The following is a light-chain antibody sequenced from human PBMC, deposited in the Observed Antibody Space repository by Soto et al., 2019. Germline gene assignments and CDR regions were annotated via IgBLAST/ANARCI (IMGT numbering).Light chain of an antibody. Sequence: TLSVSPGERATLSCRAGQSVSSGLAWYQQKPGQTPRLLIYAASTRATGIPARFSGSGSGTEFTLTISSLQSEDFAVYYCQQYNNWPLTFGGGTKVDIK. CDR3: QQYNNWPLT. V-gene: IGKV3-15*01. CDR2: AAS. CDR1: QSVSSG. J-gene: IGKJ4*01.